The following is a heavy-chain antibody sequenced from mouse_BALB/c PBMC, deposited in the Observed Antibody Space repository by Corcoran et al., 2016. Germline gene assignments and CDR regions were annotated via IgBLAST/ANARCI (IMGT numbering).Heavy chain of an antibody. J-gene: IGHJ1*01. Sequence: QVQLQQSGAELMKPGASVTISCKATGYTFSSYWIEWVKQRPGHGLEWIGEILPGSGSTNYNEKFKGKATFTADTSSNTAYMQLSSLTSEDSAVYYCARNYGYDRRWYFDVWGAGTTVTVSS. D-gene: IGHD2-2*01. CDR2: ILPGSGST. CDR1: GYTFSSYW. CDR3: ARNYGYDRRWYFDV. V-gene: IGHV1-9*01.